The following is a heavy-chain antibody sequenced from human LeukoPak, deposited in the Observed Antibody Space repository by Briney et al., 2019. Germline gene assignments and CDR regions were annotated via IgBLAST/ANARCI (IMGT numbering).Heavy chain of an antibody. D-gene: IGHD1-1*01. CDR1: GGSISSYY. CDR2: IYYSGST. V-gene: IGHV4-59*01. CDR3: ARETTGSYYHYYYMDV. Sequence: SDTLSLTCTVSGGSISSYYWSWIRQPPGKGLEWIGYIYYSGSTNYNPSLKSRVTISVDTSKNQFSLKLSSVTAADTAVYYCARETTGSYYHYYYMDVWGKGTTVTLSS. J-gene: IGHJ6*03.